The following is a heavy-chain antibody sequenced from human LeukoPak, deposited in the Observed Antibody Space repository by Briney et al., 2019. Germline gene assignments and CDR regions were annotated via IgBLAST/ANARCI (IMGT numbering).Heavy chain of an antibody. CDR1: GYTFTDYY. CDR2: INPNSGGT. J-gene: IGHJ4*02. V-gene: IGHV1-2*02. D-gene: IGHD3-9*01. Sequence: ASVKVSCKASGYTFTDYYMHWVRQAPGQGLEWMGWINPNSGGTNYAQKFQGRVTMTRDTSISTAYMELSRLRSDDTAVYYCARDAGDPLTYSYDYWGQGTLVTVSS. CDR3: ARDAGDPLTYSYDY.